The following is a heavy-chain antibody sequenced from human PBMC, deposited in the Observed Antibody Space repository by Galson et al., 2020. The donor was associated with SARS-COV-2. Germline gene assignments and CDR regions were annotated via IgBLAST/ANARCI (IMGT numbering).Heavy chain of an antibody. CDR3: EGYSYGRNAFDI. CDR1: GGSISSAGYY. D-gene: IGHD5-18*01. Sequence: SETLSLTCTVSGGSISSAGYYWGWIRQHPGKGLEWIGYIYYSGSNYYSPSLKSRVTISIDTSKNQFSLKMSSVTAADTAVYYGEGYSYGRNAFDIWGRGTIVSGSS. V-gene: IGHV4-31*03. CDR2: IYYSGSN. J-gene: IGHJ3*02.